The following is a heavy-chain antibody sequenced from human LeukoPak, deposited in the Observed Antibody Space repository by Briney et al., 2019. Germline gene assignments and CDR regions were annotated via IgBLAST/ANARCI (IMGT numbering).Heavy chain of an antibody. Sequence: ASVKVSCKTSGYSENFYGITWVRQVAGQGLEWMGWINPNSGGTNYAQKLQGRVTMTRDTSISTAYMELSRLRSDDTAVYYCARSRYNWNDRWSWFDPWGQGTLVTVSS. D-gene: IGHD1-1*01. CDR2: INPNSGGT. J-gene: IGHJ5*02. CDR3: ARSRYNWNDRWSWFDP. V-gene: IGHV1-2*02. CDR1: GYSENFYG.